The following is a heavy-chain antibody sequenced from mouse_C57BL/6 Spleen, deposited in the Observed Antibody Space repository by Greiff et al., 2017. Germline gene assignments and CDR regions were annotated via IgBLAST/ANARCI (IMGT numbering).Heavy chain of an antibody. J-gene: IGHJ4*01. CDR1: GYTFTSYW. CDR3: ARGGNSYYAMDY. CDR2: IDPSDSET. Sequence: QVQLQQPGAELVRPGSSVKLSCKASGYTFTSYWMHWVKQRPIQGLEWIGNIDPSDSETHYNQKFKDKDTLTVDKSSSTAYMQLSSLTSEDSAVYYCARGGNSYYAMDYWGQGTSVTVSS. D-gene: IGHD2-1*01. V-gene: IGHV1-52*01.